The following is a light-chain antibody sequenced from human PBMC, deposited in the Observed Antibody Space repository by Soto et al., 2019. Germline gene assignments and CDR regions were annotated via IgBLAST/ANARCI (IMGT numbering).Light chain of an antibody. V-gene: IGLV2-14*01. J-gene: IGLJ1*01. CDR1: SSDVGAYNY. CDR3: SSYTSTSTPHV. CDR2: DVS. Sequence: QSSLTQPASVSGSPGQSITISCTGTSSDVGAYNYVSWYQQYPGKAPKLMIYDVSNRPSGVSNRFSGSKSGNTASLTISGLQAEDEADYYCSSYTSTSTPHVFGTGTKVTVL.